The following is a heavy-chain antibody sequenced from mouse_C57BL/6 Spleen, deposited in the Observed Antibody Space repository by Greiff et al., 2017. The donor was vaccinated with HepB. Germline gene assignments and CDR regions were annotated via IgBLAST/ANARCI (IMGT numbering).Heavy chain of an antibody. CDR2: IYIGNGYT. CDR1: GYTFTSYG. Sequence: VHVKQSGAELVRPGSSVKMSCKTSGYTFTSYGINWVKQRPGQGLEWIGYIYIGNGYTEYNEKFKGKATLTSDTSSSTAYMQLSSLTSEDSAIYFCARFYYDYGHYFDYWGQGTTLTVSS. J-gene: IGHJ2*01. CDR3: ARFYYDYGHYFDY. V-gene: IGHV1-58*01. D-gene: IGHD2-4*01.